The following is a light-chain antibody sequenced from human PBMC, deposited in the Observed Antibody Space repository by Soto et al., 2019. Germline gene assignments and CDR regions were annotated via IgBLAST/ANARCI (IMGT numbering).Light chain of an antibody. J-gene: IGKJ5*01. Sequence: EIVLTPSPGTLSLSPGERATLSCRASQSVSSYLAWYQQKPGQAPRLLIYGASTRATGIPARFSGSGSGTEFTLTISSLQSEDFAVYYCQQYNNWPITFGQGTRLEIK. CDR3: QQYNNWPIT. CDR2: GAS. V-gene: IGKV3-15*01. CDR1: QSVSSY.